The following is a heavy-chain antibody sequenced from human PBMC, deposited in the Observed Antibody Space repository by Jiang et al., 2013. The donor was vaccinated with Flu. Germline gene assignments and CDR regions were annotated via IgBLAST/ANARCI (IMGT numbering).Heavy chain of an antibody. V-gene: IGHV1-2*02. J-gene: IGHJ6*02. Sequence: GAEVKKPGASVKVSCKASGYTFTGYYMHWVRQAPGQGLEWVGWIKSNSGGANYAPKFQGRVTMTRDTSISTAYMELSSLRSDDTAVYYCARDGWFGSNFYYGMDVWGQGTTVTVSS. CDR1: GYTFTGYY. D-gene: IGHD3-10*01. CDR3: ARDGWFGSNFYYGMDV. CDR2: IKSNSGGA.